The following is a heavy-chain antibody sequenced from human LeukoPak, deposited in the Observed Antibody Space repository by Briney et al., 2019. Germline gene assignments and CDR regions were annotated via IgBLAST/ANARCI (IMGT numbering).Heavy chain of an antibody. CDR3: ARENLEGWIDP. V-gene: IGHV1-2*02. CDR1: GYTFTGYY. J-gene: IGHJ5*02. Sequence: ASVKVSCKTSGYTFTGYYVHWVRQAPGQGLEWMGRINPHSGDTNYAQNFQGRVTMTRDTSISTAYMELSSLRSDDTAVYYCARENLEGWIDPWGQGTLVTVSS. CDR2: INPHSGDT. D-gene: IGHD1-14*01.